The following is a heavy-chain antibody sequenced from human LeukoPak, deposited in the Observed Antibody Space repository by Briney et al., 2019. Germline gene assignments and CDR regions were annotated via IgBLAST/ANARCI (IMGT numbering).Heavy chain of an antibody. J-gene: IGHJ6*03. CDR1: GFTFSSYS. V-gene: IGHV3-48*01. CDR2: ISSSSSTI. CDR3: AGGRGYYYYYYMDV. Sequence: GGSLRLSCAASGFTFSSYSMNWVRQAPGKGLEWVSYISSSSSTIYYADSVKGRFTISRDNAKNSLYLQMNSLRAEDTAVYYCAGGRGYYYYYYMDVWGKGTTVTVSS.